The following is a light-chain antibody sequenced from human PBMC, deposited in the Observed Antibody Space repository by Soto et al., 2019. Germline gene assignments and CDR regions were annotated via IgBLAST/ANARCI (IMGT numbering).Light chain of an antibody. Sequence: IGMTQSPDSLAGALGGRATINCKASQRGLYSSNNKNYLAWYQQKPGQPPKLLIYWASNRESGVPDRFSGSGSGTDFTLSISSLQAEDVAVYYCQQYYSTPLTFGGGTKVEIK. J-gene: IGKJ4*01. CDR2: WAS. V-gene: IGKV4-1*01. CDR3: QQYYSTPLT. CDR1: QRGLYSSNNKNY.